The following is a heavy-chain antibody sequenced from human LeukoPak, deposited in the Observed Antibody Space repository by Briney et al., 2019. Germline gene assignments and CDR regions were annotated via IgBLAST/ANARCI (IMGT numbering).Heavy chain of an antibody. CDR3: ALESTTGTTPVGY. CDR2: ISGSGGST. J-gene: IGHJ4*02. CDR1: GFTFSGYA. V-gene: IGHV3-23*01. Sequence: PGGSLRLSCAASGFTFSGYAMSWVRQAPGKGLEWVSGISGSGGSTYSADSVKGRFTISRDNSKNTLYLQMNSLRAEDTAVYYCALESTTGTTPVGYWGQGTLVTVSS. D-gene: IGHD1-1*01.